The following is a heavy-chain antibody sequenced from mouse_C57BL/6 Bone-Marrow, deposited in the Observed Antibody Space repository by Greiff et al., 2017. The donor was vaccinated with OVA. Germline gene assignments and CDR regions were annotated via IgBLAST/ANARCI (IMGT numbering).Heavy chain of an antibody. J-gene: IGHJ4*01. CDR3: ARESYGSSEGYAMDY. CDR2: ISNGGGST. CDR1: GFTFSDYY. Sequence: EVKLVESGGGLVQPGGSLKLSCAASGFTFSDYYMYWVRQTPEKRLEWVAYISNGGGSTYYPDTVKGRFTISRDNAKNTLYLQMSRLKSEDTAMYYCARESYGSSEGYAMDYWGQGTSVTVSS. D-gene: IGHD1-1*01. V-gene: IGHV5-12*01.